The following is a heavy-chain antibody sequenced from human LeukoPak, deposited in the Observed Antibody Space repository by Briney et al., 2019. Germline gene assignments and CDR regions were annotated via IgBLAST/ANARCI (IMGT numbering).Heavy chain of an antibody. CDR2: ISYDGSNK. Sequence: GGSLRLSCAASGFTFSGYGMHWVRQAPGKGLEWVAVISYDGSNKYYADSVKGRFTISRDNSKNTLYLQMNSLRAEDTAVYYCAKALVEMATILDYWGQGTLVTVSS. V-gene: IGHV3-30*18. J-gene: IGHJ4*02. CDR3: AKALVEMATILDY. D-gene: IGHD5-24*01. CDR1: GFTFSGYG.